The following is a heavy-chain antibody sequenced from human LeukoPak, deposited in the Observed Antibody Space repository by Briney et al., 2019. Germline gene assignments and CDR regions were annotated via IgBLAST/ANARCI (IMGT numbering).Heavy chain of an antibody. Sequence: GGSLRLSCAASGFTFSSYWMSWVRQAPGKGLEWVANIKQDGSEKYYVDSVKGRFTISRDNAKNSLYLQMNSLRAEDTAVYYCARDGDLYSSGYHDYWGQGTLVTVSS. J-gene: IGHJ4*02. CDR1: GFTFSSYW. V-gene: IGHV3-7*01. CDR3: ARDGDLYSSGYHDY. D-gene: IGHD3-22*01. CDR2: IKQDGSEK.